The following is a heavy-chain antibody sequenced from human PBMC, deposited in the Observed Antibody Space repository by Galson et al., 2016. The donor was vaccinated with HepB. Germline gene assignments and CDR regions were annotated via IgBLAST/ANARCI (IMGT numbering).Heavy chain of an antibody. CDR1: GFHFSGYG. D-gene: IGHD3-16*01. J-gene: IGHJ6*02. CDR3: AKDRGGRHLWGLHGMDV. CDR2: IWFDGTYK. V-gene: IGHV3-33*06. Sequence: SLRLSCAASGFHFSGYGMHWVRQAPGKGLEWVALIWFDGTYKYYADSVRGRFTISRDTSKNTLYLQIDSLRVEDTAVYYCAKDRGGRHLWGLHGMDVWGQGTTVIVSS.